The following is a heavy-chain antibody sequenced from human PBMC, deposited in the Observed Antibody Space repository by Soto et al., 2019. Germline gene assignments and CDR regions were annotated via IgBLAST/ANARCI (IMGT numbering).Heavy chain of an antibody. V-gene: IGHV3-74*01. D-gene: IGHD5-12*01. J-gene: IGHJ4*01. CDR3: GRWPGW. CDR2: INDDGSTI. Sequence: EVQLVESGGGLFQPGGSLRLSCAASGFTFSRDWMHWVRQAPGKGLVWVSRINDDGSTINYADSVKGRFTISRDNAKNTLYLQMNSLRVEDTATYYCGRWPGWWGQGALVTVSA. CDR1: GFTFSRDW.